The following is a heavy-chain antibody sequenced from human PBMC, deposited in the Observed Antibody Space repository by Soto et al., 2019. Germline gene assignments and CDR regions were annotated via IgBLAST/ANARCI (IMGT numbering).Heavy chain of an antibody. V-gene: IGHV3-7*01. CDR2: IKQDGSEK. D-gene: IGHD3-10*01. CDR3: ARVPRIRLWFGELLSTFDY. CDR1: GFTFSSYW. Sequence: GGSLRLSCAASGFTFSSYWMSWVRQAPGKGLEWVANIKQDGSEKYYVDSVKGRFTISRDNAKNSLYLQMNSLRAEDTAVYYCARVPRIRLWFGELLSTFDYWGQGTLVTVSS. J-gene: IGHJ4*02.